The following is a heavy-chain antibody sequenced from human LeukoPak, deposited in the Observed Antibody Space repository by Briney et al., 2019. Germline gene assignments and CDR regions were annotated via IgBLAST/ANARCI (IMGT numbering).Heavy chain of an antibody. CDR1: GYTFTSCG. J-gene: IGHJ4*02. CDR3: ARDTPPNFDY. Sequence: GASVRVSCKASGYTFTSCGISWVRQAPGQGLEWMGWISAYNGNTNYAQKLQGRVTMPTDSSTSTAYMELRSLRSDDTAVYYCARDTPPNFDYWGQGTLVTVSS. CDR2: ISAYNGNT. V-gene: IGHV1-18*01.